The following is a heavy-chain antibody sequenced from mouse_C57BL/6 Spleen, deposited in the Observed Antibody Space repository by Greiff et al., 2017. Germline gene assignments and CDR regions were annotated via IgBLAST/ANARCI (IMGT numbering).Heavy chain of an antibody. V-gene: IGHV1-80*01. CDR2: IYPGDGDT. CDR1: GYAFSSYW. D-gene: IGHD1-1*01. J-gene: IGHJ4*01. Sequence: VQLVESGAELVKPGASVKISCKASGYAFSSYWMNWVKQRPGKGLEWIGQIYPGDGDTNYNGKFKGKATLTADKSSSTAYMQLSSLTSEDSAVYFCATITTVVAYYYAMDDWGQGTSVTVSS. CDR3: ATITTVVAYYYAMDD.